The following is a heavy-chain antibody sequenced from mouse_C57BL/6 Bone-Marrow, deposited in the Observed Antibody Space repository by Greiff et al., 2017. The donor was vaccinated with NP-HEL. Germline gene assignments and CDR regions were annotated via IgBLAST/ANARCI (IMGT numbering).Heavy chain of an antibody. J-gene: IGHJ3*01. CDR2: ISYDGSN. CDR1: GYSITSGYY. Sequence: EVHLVESGPGLVKPSQSLSLTCSVTGYSITSGYYWNWIRQFPGNKLEWMGYISYDGSNNYNPSLKNRISITRDTSKNQFFLKLNSVTTEDTATYYCARDPYYYGSSSFAYWGQGTLVTVSA. CDR3: ARDPYYYGSSSFAY. V-gene: IGHV3-6*01. D-gene: IGHD1-1*01.